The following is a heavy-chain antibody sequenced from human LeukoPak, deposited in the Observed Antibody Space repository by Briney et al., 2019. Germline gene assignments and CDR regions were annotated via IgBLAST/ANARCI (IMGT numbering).Heavy chain of an antibody. CDR1: GYTFTGYY. D-gene: IGHD3-10*01. CDR2: ISPTSGGT. V-gene: IGHV1-2*02. J-gene: IGHJ6*03. CDR3: AREAYASGSFRTDYYYMDV. Sequence: ASVRVSCKASGYTFTGYYMHWVRQAPGQGLEWMGWISPTSGGTNYAQKFQGRVTMTRDTSISTAYMELSRLRSDDAAVYYCAREAYASGSFRTDYYYMDVWGKGTTVTISS.